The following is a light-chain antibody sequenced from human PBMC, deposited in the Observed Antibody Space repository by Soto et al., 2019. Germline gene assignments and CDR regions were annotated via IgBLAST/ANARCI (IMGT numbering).Light chain of an antibody. CDR2: EVS. J-gene: IGLJ1*01. CDR1: SSDVGAYNY. V-gene: IGLV2-14*01. Sequence: QSALTQPASVSGSPGQSITISCTGTSSDVGAYNYVSWYQQHPGKAPKLMIYEVSNRPSGVSNRFSGSKSGNTASLTISGLQAEDEADYYCSSYTSTNTRYVFGSGTKVTVL. CDR3: SSYTSTNTRYV.